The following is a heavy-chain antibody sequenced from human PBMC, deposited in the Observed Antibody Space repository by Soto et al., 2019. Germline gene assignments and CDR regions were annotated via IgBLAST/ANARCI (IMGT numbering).Heavy chain of an antibody. D-gene: IGHD6-19*01. CDR1: GYTFTSYA. CDR2: INAGNGNT. CDR3: ARVSGWYFLDY. J-gene: IGHJ4*02. Sequence: QVQLVQSGAEEKKPGASVKVSCKASGYTFTSYAMHWVRQAPGQRLEWMGWINAGNGNTKYSQKFQGRVTITRDTSASTVYMELSSLRSEDTAVYDCARVSGWYFLDYWGQGTLVPVSS. V-gene: IGHV1-3*05.